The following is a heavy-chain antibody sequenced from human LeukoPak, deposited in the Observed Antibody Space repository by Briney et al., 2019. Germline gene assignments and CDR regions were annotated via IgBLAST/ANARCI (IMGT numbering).Heavy chain of an antibody. V-gene: IGHV4-39*07. D-gene: IGHD5-24*01. J-gene: IGHJ4*02. CDR3: ARDRRREGYNFDI. CDR1: GGSISSSSYY. Sequence: PSETLSLTCTVSGGSISSSSYYWGWIRQPPGKGLEWIGSIYYSGSTSYSPSLKSRVTISVDTSKSQFSLKLSSVTAADTAVYYCARDRRREGYNFDIWGQGTLVTVSS. CDR2: IYYSGST.